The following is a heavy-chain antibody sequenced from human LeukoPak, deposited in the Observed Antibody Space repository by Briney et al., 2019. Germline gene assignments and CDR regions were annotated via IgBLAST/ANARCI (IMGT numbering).Heavy chain of an antibody. CDR2: ISAYNGNT. J-gene: IGHJ6*03. Sequence: ASVKVSRKASGYTFTSYGISWVRQAPGQGLEWMGWISAYNGNTNYAQKLQGRVTMTTDTSTSTAYMELRSLRSDDTAVYYCAREAHYYGSGSLYYYYYYMDVWGKGTTVTVSS. CDR3: AREAHYYGSGSLYYYYYYMDV. V-gene: IGHV1-18*01. CDR1: GYTFTSYG. D-gene: IGHD3-10*01.